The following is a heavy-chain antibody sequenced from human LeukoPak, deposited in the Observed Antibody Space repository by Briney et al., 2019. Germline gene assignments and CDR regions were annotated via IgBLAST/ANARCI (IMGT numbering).Heavy chain of an antibody. Sequence: GGSLRLSCAASGFTFNNYAMSWVRQAPGKGLEWVSTISGGGGSTYYAGSVKGRFTISRDNSKNTLYLQMNSLRAEDTAVYYCAKRDYGDYLDWGQGTLVTVSS. CDR1: GFTFNNYA. CDR2: ISGGGGST. CDR3: AKRDYGDYLD. V-gene: IGHV3-23*01. J-gene: IGHJ4*02. D-gene: IGHD4-17*01.